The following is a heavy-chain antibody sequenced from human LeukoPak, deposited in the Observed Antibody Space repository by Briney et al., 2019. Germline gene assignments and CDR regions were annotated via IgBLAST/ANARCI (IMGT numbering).Heavy chain of an antibody. V-gene: IGHV4-39*07. CDR1: GGSISSSSYY. CDR2: IYYSGST. D-gene: IGHD3-16*01. J-gene: IGHJ3*02. CDR3: AREVSRAWGNPFDI. Sequence: SETLSLTCTVSGGSISSSSYYWGWIRQPPGKGLEWIGSIYYSGSTNYNPSLKSRVTISVDTSKNQFSLKLSSVTAADTAVYYCAREVSRAWGNPFDIWGQGTMVTVSS.